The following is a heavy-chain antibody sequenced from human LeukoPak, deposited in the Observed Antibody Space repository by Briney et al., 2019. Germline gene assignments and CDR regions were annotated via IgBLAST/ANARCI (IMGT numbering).Heavy chain of an antibody. D-gene: IGHD2-2*01. CDR3: ARRPRYCSSTSCPFSYYYYGMDV. CDR1: GGSFSGYY. CDR2: INHSGST. V-gene: IGHV4-34*01. Sequence: SETLSLTCAVYGGSFSGYYWSWIRQPPGKGLEWIGEINHSGSTNYNPSLKSRVTISVDTSKNQFSLKLSSVTAADTAVYYCARRPRYCSSTSCPFSYYYYGMDVWGQGTTVTVSS. J-gene: IGHJ6*02.